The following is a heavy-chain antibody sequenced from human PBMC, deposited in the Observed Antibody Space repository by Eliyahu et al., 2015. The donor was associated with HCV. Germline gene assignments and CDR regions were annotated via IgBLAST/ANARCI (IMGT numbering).Heavy chain of an antibody. Sequence: QVRLVESGGGVVQPGRSLRVXCLASGFNFRSYGMHWVRQAPGKGLEWVATIWYDGSDKYYAESVEGRFSISRDNAKNTLYLQMGSLRVEDTAIYYCAGGVDLYNNNWYYFKYWGVGTRVTVSS. CDR2: IWYDGSDK. V-gene: IGHV3-33*08. CDR3: AGGVDLYNNNWYYFKY. D-gene: IGHD1-1*01. CDR1: GFNFRSYG. J-gene: IGHJ4*02.